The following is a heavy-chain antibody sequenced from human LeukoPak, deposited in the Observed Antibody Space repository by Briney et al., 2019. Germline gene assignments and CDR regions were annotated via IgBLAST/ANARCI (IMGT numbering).Heavy chain of an antibody. CDR2: INPNSGGT. J-gene: IGHJ3*02. CDR1: GYTFTGYY. Sequence: ASVKVSCKASGYTFTGYYMHWVRQAPGQGLEWMGWINPNSGGTNYAQKFQGRVTMTRDTSISTAYMELSRLRSDDTAVYYCARVVGYCSGGSCYPGAFGIWGQGTMVTVSS. V-gene: IGHV1-2*02. D-gene: IGHD2-15*01. CDR3: ARVVGYCSGGSCYPGAFGI.